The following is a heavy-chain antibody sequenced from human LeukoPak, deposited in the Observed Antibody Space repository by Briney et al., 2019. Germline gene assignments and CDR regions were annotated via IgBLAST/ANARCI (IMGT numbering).Heavy chain of an antibody. CDR1: GYSISSGLY. Sequence: PSETLSLTCTVSGYSISSGLYWGWIRQAPGEGLERIGSMYHSGNTYLNPSLKSRVTISVDTSKNQFSLKLKSVTAEDTAVYYCAREETKLERRGPWGQGTLVTVSS. CDR2: MYHSGNT. V-gene: IGHV4-38-2*02. D-gene: IGHD1-1*01. CDR3: AREETKLERRGP. J-gene: IGHJ4*02.